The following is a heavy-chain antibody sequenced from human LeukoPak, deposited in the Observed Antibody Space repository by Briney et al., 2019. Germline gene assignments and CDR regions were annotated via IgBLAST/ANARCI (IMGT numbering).Heavy chain of an antibody. Sequence: GASVKVSCKASGYTFTNYCITWVRQAPGQGLELMGWISPYNGNTNYAQNFQGRVTMITDTSTSTASMELRSLRSDDTAVYYCARGGHRRYYYTSGSAFDPWGQGTLVTVSS. D-gene: IGHD3-10*01. J-gene: IGHJ5*02. CDR3: ARGGHRRYYYTSGSAFDP. CDR2: ISPYNGNT. CDR1: GYTFTNYC. V-gene: IGHV1-18*01.